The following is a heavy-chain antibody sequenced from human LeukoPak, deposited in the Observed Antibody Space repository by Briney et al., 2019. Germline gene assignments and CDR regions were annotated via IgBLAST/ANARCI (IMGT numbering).Heavy chain of an antibody. J-gene: IGHJ4*02. CDR1: GYTFTAYY. CDR2: INTNTGNP. CDR3: AREPLNTAMVTFDY. Sequence: ASVTVSCKASGYTFTAYYIHWTRQAPGQGLEWMGWINTNTGNPTYAQGFTGRFVFSLDTSVSTAYLQISSLKAEDTAVYYCAREPLNTAMVTFDYWGQGTLVTVSS. V-gene: IGHV7-4-1*02. D-gene: IGHD5-18*01.